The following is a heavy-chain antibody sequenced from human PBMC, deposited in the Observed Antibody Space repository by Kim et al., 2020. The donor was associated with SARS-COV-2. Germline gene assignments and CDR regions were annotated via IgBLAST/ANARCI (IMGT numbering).Heavy chain of an antibody. CDR3: ARDGRIAATPDYSDYGVDV. D-gene: IGHD2-15*01. J-gene: IGHJ6*02. V-gene: IGHV4-31*02. Sequence: SRVTISVDTSKNQFSLKLSSVTAADTAVYYCARDGRIAATPDYSDYGVDVWGQGTTVTVSS.